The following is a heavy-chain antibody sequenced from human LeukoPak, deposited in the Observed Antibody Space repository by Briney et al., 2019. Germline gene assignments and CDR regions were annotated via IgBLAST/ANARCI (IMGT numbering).Heavy chain of an antibody. CDR2: IRSKAYGGTT. V-gene: IGHV3-49*04. J-gene: IGHJ5*02. CDR3: TRALGYSAYDKNFNWFDP. CDR1: GVSVSSNY. D-gene: IGHD5-12*01. Sequence: PGGSLRLSCAASGVSVSSNYMSWVRQAPGKGLEWVGFIRSKAYGGTTEYVASVKGRFTISRDDSKSIAYLQMNSLKTEDTAVYYCTRALGYSAYDKNFNWFDPWGQGTLVTVSS.